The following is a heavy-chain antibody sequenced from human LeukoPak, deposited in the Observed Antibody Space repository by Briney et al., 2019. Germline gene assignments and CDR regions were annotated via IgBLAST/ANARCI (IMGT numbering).Heavy chain of an antibody. Sequence: ASVKVSCKASGYTFTAYYMHWVRQAPGQGLEWMGWLNPNSGDTKYAQKFQGRVTLTRDTSISTACMELSRLRSDDTAMYYCARAVAASGGPWFDPWGQGTLVTVSS. V-gene: IGHV1-2*02. CDR2: LNPNSGDT. J-gene: IGHJ5*02. CDR1: GYTFTAYY. D-gene: IGHD6-13*01. CDR3: ARAVAASGGPWFDP.